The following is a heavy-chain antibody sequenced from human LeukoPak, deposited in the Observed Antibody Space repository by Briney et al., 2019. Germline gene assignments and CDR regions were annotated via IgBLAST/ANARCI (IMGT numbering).Heavy chain of an antibody. D-gene: IGHD2-2*01. V-gene: IGHV3-48*01. CDR3: ARDCSSTSCPNAYYYYYYMDV. J-gene: IGHJ6*03. Sequence: GGSLRLSCAASGFTFSSYSMNWVRQAPGKGLEWVSYISSSSSTIYYADSVKGRFTISRDNAKNSLYLQMNSLRAEDTAVYYCARDCSSTSCPNAYYYYYYMDVWGKGTTVTVSS. CDR1: GFTFSSYS. CDR2: ISSSSSTI.